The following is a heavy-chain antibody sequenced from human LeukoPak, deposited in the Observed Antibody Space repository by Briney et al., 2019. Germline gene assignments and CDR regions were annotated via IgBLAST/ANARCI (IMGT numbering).Heavy chain of an antibody. Sequence: ASVKVSCKASGYTFTGYYMHWVRQAPGQGLEWMGWINPNSGGTNYTQKFQGRVTMTRDTSISTAYMELSRLRSDDTAVYYCARASEYNWNRPIFDYWGQGTLVTVSS. D-gene: IGHD1-20*01. J-gene: IGHJ4*02. V-gene: IGHV1-2*02. CDR3: ARASEYNWNRPIFDY. CDR1: GYTFTGYY. CDR2: INPNSGGT.